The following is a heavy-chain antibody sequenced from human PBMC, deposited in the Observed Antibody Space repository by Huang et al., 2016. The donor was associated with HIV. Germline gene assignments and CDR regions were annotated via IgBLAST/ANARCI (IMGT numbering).Heavy chain of an antibody. CDR1: GGSFIGYY. D-gene: IGHD1-1*01. CDR3: ARERMMSWLDDHDAFDI. J-gene: IGHJ3*02. CDR2: INHSGST. Sequence: QVQLQQWGAGLLKPSETLSLTCAVYGGSFIGYYWSWIRQSPGKGLEWIGEINHSGSTNYNPSRKSLLTISVDTSKNQFSLKLSSVTAADTAVYYCARERMMSWLDDHDAFDIWGQGTMVTVSS. V-gene: IGHV4-34*01.